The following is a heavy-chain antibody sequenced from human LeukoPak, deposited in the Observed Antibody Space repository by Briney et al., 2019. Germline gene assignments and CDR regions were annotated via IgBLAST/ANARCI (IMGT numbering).Heavy chain of an antibody. Sequence: GGSLRLSCAASGFTFSSYSMNWVRQAPGKGLEWVSSISSSSSYIYYADSVKGRFTISRDNAKNSLYLQMNSLRAEDTAVYYCAKDQAYSGYDSGYWGQGTLVTVSS. CDR3: AKDQAYSGYDSGY. V-gene: IGHV3-21*01. CDR1: GFTFSSYS. J-gene: IGHJ4*02. CDR2: ISSSSSYI. D-gene: IGHD5-12*01.